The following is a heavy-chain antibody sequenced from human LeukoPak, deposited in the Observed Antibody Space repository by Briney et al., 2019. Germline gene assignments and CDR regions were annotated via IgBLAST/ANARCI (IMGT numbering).Heavy chain of an antibody. CDR1: GFTFDDYA. CDR2: ISWSSGSI. J-gene: IGHJ4*02. Sequence: GGSLRLSCAASGFTFDDYAMHWVRQAPGKGLEWVSGISWSSGSIGYADSVKGRFTISRDNAKNSLYLQMNSLRPEDTAFYFCAKGVGRGYSAYEDYWGQGTLVTVSS. D-gene: IGHD5-12*01. CDR3: AKGVGRGYSAYEDY. V-gene: IGHV3-9*01.